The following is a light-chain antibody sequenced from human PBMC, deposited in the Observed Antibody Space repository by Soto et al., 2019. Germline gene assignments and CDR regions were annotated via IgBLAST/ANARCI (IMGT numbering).Light chain of an antibody. CDR1: SSNIGAGYD. Sequence: VLTQPPSVSGAPGQRVTISCTGSSSNIGAGYDVHWYQQFPGTAPKLLIYGNSNRPSGVPDRFSGSKSGTSASLAITGLQADDEADYYCQSYDSSLSGVFGSGTKVTVL. CDR2: GNS. CDR3: QSYDSSLSGV. V-gene: IGLV1-40*01. J-gene: IGLJ1*01.